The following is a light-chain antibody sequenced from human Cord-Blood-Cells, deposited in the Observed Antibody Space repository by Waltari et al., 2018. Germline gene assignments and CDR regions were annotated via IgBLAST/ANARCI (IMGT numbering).Light chain of an antibody. Sequence: EIVLTQSPGTLSLSPGERATLSCRASQSFSSSYLAWYQQKPGQAPRLLSYGASSRATGIPDRFSGSGSGTDFTLTISRLEPEDFAVYYCQQYGSSRGYTFGQGTKLEIK. CDR1: QSFSSSY. V-gene: IGKV3-20*01. CDR3: QQYGSSRGYT. CDR2: GAS. J-gene: IGKJ2*01.